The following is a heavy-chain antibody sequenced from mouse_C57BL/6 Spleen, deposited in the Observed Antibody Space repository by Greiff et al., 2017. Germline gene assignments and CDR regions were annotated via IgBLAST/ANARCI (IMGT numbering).Heavy chain of an antibody. Sequence: QVQLKESGAELVKPGASVKLSCKASGYTFTEYTIHWVKQRSGQGLEWIGWFYPGIGSIKYNEKFKDKATLTADKSSSTVYMELSRLTSEDSAVYFCARHEGDYYGFDYWGQGTTLTVSS. V-gene: IGHV1-62-2*01. CDR2: FYPGIGSI. CDR1: GYTFTEYT. D-gene: IGHD1-1*01. J-gene: IGHJ2*01. CDR3: ARHEGDYYGFDY.